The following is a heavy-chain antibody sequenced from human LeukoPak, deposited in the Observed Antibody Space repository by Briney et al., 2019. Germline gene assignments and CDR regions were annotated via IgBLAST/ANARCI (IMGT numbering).Heavy chain of an antibody. D-gene: IGHD3-3*01. J-gene: IGHJ4*02. V-gene: IGHV3-7*03. CDR1: GFTFRKYW. CDR3: ARDQYDTWSRRGNFDS. Sequence: GGSLRLSCVASGFTFRKYWMSWVRQAPGKGLEWVANIKLDGSEKNYMDSVKGRFTISRDNTKNSLYLQMNSLRVEDTAVFYCARDQYDTWSRRGNFDSWGQGTLVIVSS. CDR2: IKLDGSEK.